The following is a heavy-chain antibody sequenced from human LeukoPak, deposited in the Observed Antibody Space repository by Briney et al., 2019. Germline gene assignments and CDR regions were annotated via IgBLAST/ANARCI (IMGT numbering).Heavy chain of an antibody. CDR2: IYSGGST. CDR1: GFTVSSNY. D-gene: IGHD3-10*01. Sequence: PGGSLRLSCAASGFTVSSNYMSWVRQAPGEGLGWVSVIYSGGSTYYADSVKGRFTISRDNSKNTLYLQMNSLRAEDTAVYYCASPWFGDQGLDVWGKGTTVTISS. V-gene: IGHV3-53*01. J-gene: IGHJ6*04. CDR3: ASPWFGDQGLDV.